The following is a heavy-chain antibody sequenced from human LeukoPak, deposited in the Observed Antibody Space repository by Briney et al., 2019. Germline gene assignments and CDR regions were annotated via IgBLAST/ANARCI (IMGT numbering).Heavy chain of an antibody. CDR3: AKDIVVVPAAPIGGFDY. D-gene: IGHD2-2*01. J-gene: IGHJ4*02. CDR1: GFTFSSYA. Sequence: GGSLRLSCAASGFTFSSYAMSWVRQAPGKGLEWVSAVSGSGANTYYADSVKGRFTISRDNSKNTLYLQMNSLRAEDTAVYYCAKDIVVVPAAPIGGFDYWGQGTLVTVSS. V-gene: IGHV3-23*01. CDR2: VSGSGANT.